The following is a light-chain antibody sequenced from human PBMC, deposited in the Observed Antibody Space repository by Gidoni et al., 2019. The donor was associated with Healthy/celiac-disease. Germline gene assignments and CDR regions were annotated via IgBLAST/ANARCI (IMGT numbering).Light chain of an antibody. CDR1: QSTSSW. Sequence: IQLTQSPSTLSASVGDRVTITCRASQSTSSWLAWYQQKPGKAPKLLIYKASSLESGVPSRFSGSGSGTEFTLTISSLQPDDFATYYCQQYKSYSTFGQGTKVEIK. V-gene: IGKV1-5*03. CDR3: QQYKSYST. CDR2: KAS. J-gene: IGKJ1*01.